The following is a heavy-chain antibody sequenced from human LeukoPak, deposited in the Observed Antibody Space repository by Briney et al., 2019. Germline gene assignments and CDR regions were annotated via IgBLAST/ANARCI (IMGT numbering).Heavy chain of an antibody. CDR1: GGSISSSSYY. CDR3: ARQTRIGSGSRHPRFDP. CDR2: IYYSGST. Sequence: PSETLSLTCSVSGGSISSSSYYWGWLRQPPGKGLEWIGSIYYSGSTYYNPSLKSRVTISVDTSKNQFSLKLSSVTAADTAVYYCARQTRIGSGSRHPRFDPWGQGTLVTVSS. V-gene: IGHV4-39*07. J-gene: IGHJ5*02. D-gene: IGHD3-10*01.